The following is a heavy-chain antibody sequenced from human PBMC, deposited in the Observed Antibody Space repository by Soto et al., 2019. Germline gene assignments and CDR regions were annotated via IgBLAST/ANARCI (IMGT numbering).Heavy chain of an antibody. Sequence: SETLCLSCAVSGGCISSYYWSWVRQRPGKGLEWIGYIHYSGSTNYNPSLKSRVTISVDTSKNQFSLKLTSVTAADTAVYFCAREDDGGDSLGVWGQGTTVTVSS. D-gene: IGHD2-21*02. CDR1: GGCISSYY. V-gene: IGHV4-59*12. CDR2: IHYSGST. J-gene: IGHJ6*02. CDR3: AREDDGGDSLGV.